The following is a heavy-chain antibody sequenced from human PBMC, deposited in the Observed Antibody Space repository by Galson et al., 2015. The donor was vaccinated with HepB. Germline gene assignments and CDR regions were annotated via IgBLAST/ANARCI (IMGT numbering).Heavy chain of an antibody. CDR2: ISSSSSTI. J-gene: IGHJ5*02. CDR1: GFTFSSNS. V-gene: IGHV3-48*04. D-gene: IGHD2-21*02. Sequence: SLRLSCAASGFTFSSNSMNWVRQAPGKGLEWISYISSSSSTIYYADSVKGRFTISRDNAKNSLYLQMNSLRAEDTAVYYCARDRRSPRLSYWGGDCYSAGFDPWGQGTLVTVSS. CDR3: ARDRRSPRLSYWGGDCYSAGFDP.